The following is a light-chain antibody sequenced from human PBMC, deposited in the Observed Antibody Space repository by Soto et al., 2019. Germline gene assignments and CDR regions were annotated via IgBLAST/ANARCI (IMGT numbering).Light chain of an antibody. CDR2: SND. CDR3: ATWDDSLNGVV. Sequence: QSVVTQPPSASGTPGQRVSISCSGGSSNIGTNTVNWYQHLPGTAPKLLIFSNDERPSGVPDRFSGSKSGTSASLAISGLHSDDEADYYCATWDDSLNGVVFGGGTKLTVL. CDR1: SSNIGTNT. J-gene: IGLJ2*01. V-gene: IGLV1-44*01.